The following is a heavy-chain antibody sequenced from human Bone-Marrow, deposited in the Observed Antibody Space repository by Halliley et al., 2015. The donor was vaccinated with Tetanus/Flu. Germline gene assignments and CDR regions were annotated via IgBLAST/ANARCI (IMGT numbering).Heavy chain of an antibody. Sequence: SLRLSCAASGFTFSTYGMHWVRQAPGKGLEWVAVIWYDGGTKYYADSVKGRFTISRDNSKNTLYLEMNSLRADDTAVYYCARGEFYTSYFYGGRDVGGQGTTVTVSS. CDR1: GFTFSTYG. D-gene: IGHD2-2*01. CDR2: IWYDGGTK. J-gene: IGHJ6*02. V-gene: IGHV3-33*01. CDR3: ARGEFYTSYFYGGRDV.